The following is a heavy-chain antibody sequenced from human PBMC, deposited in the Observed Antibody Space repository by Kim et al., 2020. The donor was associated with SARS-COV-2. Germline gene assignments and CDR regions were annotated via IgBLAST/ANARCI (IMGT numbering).Heavy chain of an antibody. J-gene: IGHJ4*02. CDR1: GFTFSNYG. Sequence: GGSLRLSCVASGFTFSNYGMHWARQAPGKGLEWVGIVSYEGRNTYYAGSVAGRFSISRDNSKNTLYLQMNSLRTEDTALYYCVKEAAFTTIVVDYYFDYWGQGTLVTVSS. CDR2: VSYEGRNT. V-gene: IGHV3-30*18. D-gene: IGHD3-22*01. CDR3: VKEAAFTTIVVDYYFDY.